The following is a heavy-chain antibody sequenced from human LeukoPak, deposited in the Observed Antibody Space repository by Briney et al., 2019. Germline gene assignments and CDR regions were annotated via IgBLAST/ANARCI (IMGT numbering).Heavy chain of an antibody. Sequence: GGSLRLSCAASGFTFSSYAMSWARQAPGKGLEWVSAISGSGGSTYYADSVKGRFTISRDNSKNTLYLQMNSLRAEDTAVYYCAKTVYGDYSLEAFDIWGQGTMVTVSS. CDR2: ISGSGGST. J-gene: IGHJ3*02. D-gene: IGHD4-17*01. V-gene: IGHV3-23*01. CDR3: AKTVYGDYSLEAFDI. CDR1: GFTFSSYA.